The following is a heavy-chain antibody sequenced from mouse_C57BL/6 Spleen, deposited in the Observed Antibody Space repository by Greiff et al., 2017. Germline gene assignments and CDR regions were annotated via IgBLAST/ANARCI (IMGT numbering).Heavy chain of an antibody. CDR1: GFTFTDYY. V-gene: IGHV7-3*01. CDR2: IRNKANGYTT. CDR3: ARDYYAMDY. Sequence: CEASGFTFTDYYMSWVRQPPGKALEWLGFIRNKANGYTTEYSASVKGRFTISRDNSQSILYLQMNALRAEDSATYYCARDYYAMDYWGQGTSVTVSS. J-gene: IGHJ4*01.